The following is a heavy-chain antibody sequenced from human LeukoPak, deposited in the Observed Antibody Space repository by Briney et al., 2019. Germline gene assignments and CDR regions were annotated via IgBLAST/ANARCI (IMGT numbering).Heavy chain of an antibody. J-gene: IGHJ6*03. V-gene: IGHV4-59*01. CDR3: ARTTEGYCSSASCFGFSYSYYMDV. D-gene: IGHD2-2*01. CDR2: IYHSGTT. CDR1: SASISTYY. Sequence: SETLSLTCTVSSASISTYYWSWIRQPPGKGLEWIGYIYHSGTTNYNPSLKSRVTISVDTSKNQFSLKLSSVIAADTAVYYCARTTEGYCSSASCFGFSYSYYMDVWGKGTTVTISS.